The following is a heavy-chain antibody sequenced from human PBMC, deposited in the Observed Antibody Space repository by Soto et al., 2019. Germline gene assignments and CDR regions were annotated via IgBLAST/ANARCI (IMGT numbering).Heavy chain of an antibody. V-gene: IGHV3-9*01. CDR1: GFTFDDYA. CDR3: AKDTSDTAMVYFDY. D-gene: IGHD5-18*01. Sequence: LRLSCAASGFTFDDYAMHWVRQAPGKGLEWVSGISWNSGSIGYADSVKGRFTISRDNAKNSLYLQMNSLRAEDTALYYCAKDTSDTAMVYFDYWGQGTLVTVSS. J-gene: IGHJ4*02. CDR2: ISWNSGSI.